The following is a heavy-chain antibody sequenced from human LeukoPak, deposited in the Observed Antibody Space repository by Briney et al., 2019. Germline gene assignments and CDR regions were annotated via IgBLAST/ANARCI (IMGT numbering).Heavy chain of an antibody. D-gene: IGHD3-22*01. J-gene: IGHJ5*02. CDR2: INPSGGST. V-gene: IGHV1-46*01. CDR1: GYTFTSYY. CDR3: ARIATDSSGYYYVGWFDP. Sequence: ASVTVSCKASGYTFTSYYMHWVRQAPGQGLEWMGIINPSGGSTSYAQKFQGRVTMTRDTSTSTVYMELSSLRPEDTAVYYCARIATDSSGYYYVGWFDPWGQGTLVTVSS.